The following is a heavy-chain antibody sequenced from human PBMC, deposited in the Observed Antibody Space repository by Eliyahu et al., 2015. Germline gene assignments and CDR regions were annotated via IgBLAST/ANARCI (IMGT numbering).Heavy chain of an antibody. CDR1: GYTFTDYY. CDR2: INPNGGDS. V-gene: IGHV1-2*02. J-gene: IGHJ5*02. Sequence: QVQLVQSGAEVKKPGXSVKXSCKASGYTFTDYYIHWVRQAPGQGFEWMGWINPNGGDSKYEEKFQGRVTMTRDTSIYTAYMQLSSLRSDDTAVYYCARDGLWSNNWFDTWGQGALVTVSS. D-gene: IGHD3-3*01. CDR3: ARDGLWSNNWFDT.